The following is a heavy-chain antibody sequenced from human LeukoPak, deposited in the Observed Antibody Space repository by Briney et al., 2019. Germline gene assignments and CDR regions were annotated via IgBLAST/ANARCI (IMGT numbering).Heavy chain of an antibody. J-gene: IGHJ3*02. V-gene: IGHV1-8*03. D-gene: IGHD5-18*01. CDR2: MNPNSGNT. Sequence: ASVKVSCKASGYTFTSYDINWVRQATGQGLEWMGWMNPNSGNTGYAQKFQGRITITRNTSISTAYMELSSLRSEDTAVYYCARGRGYSYGHDAFDTWGQGTMVTVSS. CDR3: ARGRGYSYGHDAFDT. CDR1: GYTFTSYD.